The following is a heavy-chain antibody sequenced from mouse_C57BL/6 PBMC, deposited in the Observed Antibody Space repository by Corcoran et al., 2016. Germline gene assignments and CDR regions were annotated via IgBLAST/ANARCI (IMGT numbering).Heavy chain of an antibody. D-gene: IGHD1-1*01. CDR1: GFSLSTFGMS. J-gene: IGHJ1*03. Sequence: QVALKESGPGILQPSQTLRQTCSFSGFSLSTFGMSVGWIRQPSGKGLEWLAHIWWDDDKYYNPALKSRLTISKDTSKNQVFLKIANVDTADTATYYCARIYYGSSWYFDVWGTGTTVTVSS. CDR2: IWWDDDK. CDR3: ARIYYGSSWYFDV. V-gene: IGHV8-8*01.